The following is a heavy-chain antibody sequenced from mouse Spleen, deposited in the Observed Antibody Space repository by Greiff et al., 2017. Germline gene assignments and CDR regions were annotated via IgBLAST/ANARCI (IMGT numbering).Heavy chain of an antibody. D-gene: IGHD1-1*02. CDR2: IYPRSGNT. CDR1: GYTFTSYG. Sequence: QVQLQQSGAELARPGASVKLSCKASGYTFTSYGISWVKQRTGQGLEWIGEIYPRSGNTYYNEKFKGKATLTADKSSSTAYMELRSLTSEDSAVYFCARYNYGIGGNYYAMDYWGQGTSVTVSS. J-gene: IGHJ4*01. CDR3: ARYNYGIGGNYYAMDY. V-gene: IGHV1-81*01.